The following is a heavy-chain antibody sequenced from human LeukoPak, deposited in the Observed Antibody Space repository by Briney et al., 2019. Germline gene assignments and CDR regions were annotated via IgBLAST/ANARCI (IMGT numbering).Heavy chain of an antibody. CDR1: GFSFRDFW. Sequence: GGSLRLSCAASGFSFRDFWMTWVRQPPGKGLEWVANINKGGSEKYYVDSVKGRFTISRDDAESSLYVQMNSLRDEETAVYYCARFGYSGWNLEYWGQGTLVTVSS. J-gene: IGHJ4*02. V-gene: IGHV3-7*01. CDR2: INKGGSEK. CDR3: ARFGYSGWNLEY. D-gene: IGHD5-12*01.